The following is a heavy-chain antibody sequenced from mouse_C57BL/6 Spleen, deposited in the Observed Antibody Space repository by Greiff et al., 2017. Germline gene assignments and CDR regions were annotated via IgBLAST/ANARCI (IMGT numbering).Heavy chain of an antibody. CDR3: ARIEAMDGDYFDY. V-gene: IGHV1-39*01. J-gene: IGHJ2*01. CDR2: MNTNYGTT. Sequence: VQLQQSGPELVKPGASVKISCKASGYSFTDYNMNWVKQSNGKSLEWLGVMNTNYGTTSYNQKIKGKATLTVVQSSSTAYMQLNSLTSEDSAVYYCARIEAMDGDYFDYWGQGTTRTVSS. CDR1: GYSFTDYN. D-gene: IGHD1-1*02.